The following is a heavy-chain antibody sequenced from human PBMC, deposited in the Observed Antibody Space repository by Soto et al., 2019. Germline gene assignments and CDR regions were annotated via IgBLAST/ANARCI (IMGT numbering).Heavy chain of an antibody. V-gene: IGHV3-23*01. CDR3: AKDSYGSGTGDYYYYGMDV. CDR1: GFTFSSYA. Sequence: GGSLRLSCAASGFTFSSYAMSWVRQAPGKGLEWVSAISGSGGSTYYADSVKGRFTISRDNSKNTLYLQMNSLRAEDTAVYYCAKDSYGSGTGDYYYYGMDVWGQGTTVTVSS. D-gene: IGHD3-10*01. J-gene: IGHJ6*02. CDR2: ISGSGGST.